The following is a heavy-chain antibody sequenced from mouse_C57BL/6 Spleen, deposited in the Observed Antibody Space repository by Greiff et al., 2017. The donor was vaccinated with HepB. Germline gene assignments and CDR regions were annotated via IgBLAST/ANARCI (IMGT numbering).Heavy chain of an antibody. CDR3: ARHYGSSLFDY. J-gene: IGHJ2*01. Sequence: QVQLQQPGAELVKPGASVKLSCKASGYTFTSYWMHWVKQRPGQGLEWIGMIHPNSGSTNYNEKFKSKATLTVDKSSSTAYMQLSSLTSEDSAVYYCARHYGSSLFDYWGQGTTLTVSS. CDR2: IHPNSGST. V-gene: IGHV1-64*01. D-gene: IGHD1-1*01. CDR1: GYTFTSYW.